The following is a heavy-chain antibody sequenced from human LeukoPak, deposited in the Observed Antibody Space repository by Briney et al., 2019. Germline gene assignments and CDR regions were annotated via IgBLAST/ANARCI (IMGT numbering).Heavy chain of an antibody. J-gene: IGHJ5*02. CDR2: IFSGGCT. D-gene: IGHD6-13*01. Sequence: GGSLRLSCAASGFTVCSNYMSWVRQAPRKGLGWVSVIFSGGCTYYPDSVKCRFNISRDNSKNTLYLQMSSLRAEDTAVYYCARVPGQQLVIYPWGQGTLVTVSS. CDR3: ARVPGQQLVIYP. CDR1: GFTVCSNY. V-gene: IGHV3-66*01.